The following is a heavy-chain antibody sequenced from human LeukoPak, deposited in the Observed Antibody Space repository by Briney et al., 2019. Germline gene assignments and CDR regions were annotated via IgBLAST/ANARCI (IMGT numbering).Heavy chain of an antibody. CDR1: GYTFTMYD. J-gene: IGHJ4*02. Sequence: VASVTVSFTASGYTFTMYDIDWVRPAAGRGGGGMGCMNPNSGNPGYAQKFQGSVTMTRNTSISTAYMELSSLRSEDTAVYYCATLGATSSFDYWGQGTLVTVSS. CDR2: MNPNSGNP. CDR3: ATLGATSSFDY. V-gene: IGHV1-8*01. D-gene: IGHD1-26*01.